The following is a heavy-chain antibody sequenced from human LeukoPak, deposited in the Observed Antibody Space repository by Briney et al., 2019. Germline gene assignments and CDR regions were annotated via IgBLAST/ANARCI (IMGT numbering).Heavy chain of an antibody. V-gene: IGHV3-15*01. Sequence: PGGSLRLSCAASGFTFSNAWMSWVRQAPGKGLAWVGRIKSKGDGGTTDYAAPVKGRFIISRDDSKNKVYVQMNSLKNEDTAVYYCTTVIRVAMLVEFDYWGRGTLVTVSS. CDR3: TTVIRVAMLVEFDY. CDR2: IKSKGDGGTT. D-gene: IGHD3-10*02. J-gene: IGHJ4*02. CDR1: GFTFSNAW.